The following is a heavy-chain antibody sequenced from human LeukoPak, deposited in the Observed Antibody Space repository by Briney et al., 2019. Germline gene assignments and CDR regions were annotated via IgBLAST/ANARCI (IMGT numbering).Heavy chain of an antibody. CDR2: TSYRSKWYN. CDR1: GDSVSSNSAA. CDR3: ARHSGNYAGVTFDY. J-gene: IGHJ4*02. V-gene: IGHV6-1*01. Sequence: SQTLSLTCAISGDSVSSNSAAWNWIRQSPSRGLEWLGRTSYRSKWYNDYAVSVRSRITINPETSKNQISLHLNSVTPEDTAVYYCARHSGNYAGVTFDYWGQGTLVTVSS. D-gene: IGHD1-26*01.